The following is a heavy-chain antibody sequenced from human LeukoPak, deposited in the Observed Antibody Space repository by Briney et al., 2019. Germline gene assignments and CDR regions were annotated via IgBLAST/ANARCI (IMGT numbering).Heavy chain of an antibody. Sequence: SVKVSCKASGYTFTGYYIHWVRQAPGQGLEWMGGIIPIFGTAKYAQKFQGRVTITADESTSTAYMELSSLRSEDTAVYYCARGSGWDPSRGYWGPGTLVTVSS. CDR1: GYTFTGYY. V-gene: IGHV1-69*13. CDR3: ARGSGWDPSRGY. J-gene: IGHJ4*02. D-gene: IGHD6-19*01. CDR2: IIPIFGTA.